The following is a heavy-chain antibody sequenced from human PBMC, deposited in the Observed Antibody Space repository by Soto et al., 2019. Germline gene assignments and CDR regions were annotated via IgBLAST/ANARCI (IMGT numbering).Heavy chain of an antibody. V-gene: IGHV4-4*02. CDR3: AASFWTGYNNYYFDY. CDR2: MYHSGST. CDR1: GGSISSSKW. Sequence: SSETLSLTCAVSGGSISSSKWWSWVRQPPGKGLEWIGEMYHSGSTNYNPSLKSRVTISVDKSKNQFSLKLSSVTAADTAVYYCAASFWTGYNNYYFDYWGQGTLVTV. D-gene: IGHD3-3*01. J-gene: IGHJ4*02.